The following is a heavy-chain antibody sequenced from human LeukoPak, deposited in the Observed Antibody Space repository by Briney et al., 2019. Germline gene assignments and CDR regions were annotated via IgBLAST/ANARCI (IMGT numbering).Heavy chain of an antibody. Sequence: QPGGSLRLSCAASGFTFSSYAMSWVRQAPGKGLEWASAISGSGGSTNYADSVKGRFTISRDNSKNTLYLQMNSLRAEDTAVYYCANTGGIAAASPWGQGTLVIVSS. CDR2: ISGSGGST. J-gene: IGHJ5*02. CDR3: ANTGGIAAASP. V-gene: IGHV3-23*01. CDR1: GFTFSSYA. D-gene: IGHD6-13*01.